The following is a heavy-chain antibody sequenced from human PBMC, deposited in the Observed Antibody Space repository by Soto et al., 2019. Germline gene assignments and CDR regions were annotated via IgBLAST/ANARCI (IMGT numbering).Heavy chain of an antibody. CDR1: GFTVSNNH. Sequence: VQLVESGGGLIQPGGSLRLSCAASGFTVSNNHMTWVRQAAGKGLELVSFVHGGGSTSYADSVKGRFTISRDNSKNTLYLQMASVRAEDTAIYYCPGRVTTAASLDYWGRGTLVPVSS. CDR2: VHGGGST. V-gene: IGHV3-53*01. D-gene: IGHD1-1*01. J-gene: IGHJ4*02. CDR3: PGRVTTAASLDY.